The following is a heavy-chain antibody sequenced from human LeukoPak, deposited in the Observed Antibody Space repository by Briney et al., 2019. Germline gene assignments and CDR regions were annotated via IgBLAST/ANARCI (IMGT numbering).Heavy chain of an antibody. D-gene: IGHD6-13*01. J-gene: IGHJ6*03. Sequence: ASVKVSCKASGGTFSSYAISWVRQATGQGLEWMGWMNPNSGNTGYAQKFQGRVTITRNTSISTAYMELSSLRSEDTAVYYCARGYSSSRWDYYYMDVWGKGTTVTVSS. CDR2: MNPNSGNT. CDR1: GGTFSSYA. V-gene: IGHV1-8*03. CDR3: ARGYSSSRWDYYYMDV.